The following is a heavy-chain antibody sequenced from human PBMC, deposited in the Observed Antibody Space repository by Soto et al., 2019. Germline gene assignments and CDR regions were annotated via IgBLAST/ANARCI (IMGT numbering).Heavy chain of an antibody. D-gene: IGHD3-10*01. Sequence: GGSLRLSCAASGFTFSSYWMSWVRQAPGKGLEWVANIKQDGSEKYYVDSVKGRFTISRDNAKNSLYLQMNSLRAEDTAVYYCARERMVRGFFYYYYYMDVWGKGTTVTVSS. J-gene: IGHJ6*03. CDR3: ARERMVRGFFYYYYYMDV. CDR2: IKQDGSEK. V-gene: IGHV3-7*01. CDR1: GFTFSSYW.